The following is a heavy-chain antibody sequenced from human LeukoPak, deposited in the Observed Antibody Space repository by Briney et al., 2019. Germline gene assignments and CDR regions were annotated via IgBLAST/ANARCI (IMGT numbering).Heavy chain of an antibody. J-gene: IGHJ4*02. Sequence: SETLSLTCTVSGGSISSYYWSWIRQPPGKGLEWIGYIYYSGSTNYNPSLKSRVTMSVDTSKNQFSLKLSSVTAADTAVYYCARDPFDSTFDYWGQGTLVTVSS. CDR3: ARDPFDSTFDY. CDR2: IYYSGST. CDR1: GGSISSYY. D-gene: IGHD2/OR15-2a*01. V-gene: IGHV4-59*12.